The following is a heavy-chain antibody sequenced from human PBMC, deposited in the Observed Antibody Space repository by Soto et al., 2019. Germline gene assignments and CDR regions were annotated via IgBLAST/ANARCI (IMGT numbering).Heavy chain of an antibody. CDR1: GGSISRYY. J-gene: IGHJ4*02. CDR2: IHTSGST. Sequence: SETLSLTCTVSGGSISRYYWNWIRQSAGKGLEWIGRIHTSGSTNYNPSLKSRVTKSVDASKKRFSLNLRSVTAADTAVYYCTRGVIAARSYYFDYWGQGALVTVSS. CDR3: TRGVIAARSYYFDY. V-gene: IGHV4-4*07. D-gene: IGHD6-6*01.